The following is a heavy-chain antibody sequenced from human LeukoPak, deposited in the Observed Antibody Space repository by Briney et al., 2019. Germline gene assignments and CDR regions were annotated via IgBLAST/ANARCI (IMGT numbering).Heavy chain of an antibody. D-gene: IGHD2-2*01. CDR2: ISYDGSNK. Sequence: GGSLRLSCAASGFTFSSSGMHWVRQAPGKGLQWVAVISYDGSNKYYADSVKGRFTTSRDNSKHTLYLQMNSLRAEDTAVYYCAKDRGKDIVVVPAAIELCDWGQGTLVTVSS. V-gene: IGHV3-30*18. CDR3: AKDRGKDIVVVPAAIELCD. J-gene: IGHJ4*02. CDR1: GFTFSSSG.